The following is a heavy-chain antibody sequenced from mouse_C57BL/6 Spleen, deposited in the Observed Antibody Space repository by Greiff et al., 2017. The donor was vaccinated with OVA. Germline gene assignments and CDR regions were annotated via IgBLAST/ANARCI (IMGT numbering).Heavy chain of an antibody. J-gene: IGHJ4*01. Sequence: EVNLVESGGDLVKPGGSLKLSCAASGFTFSSYGMSWVRQTPDKRLEWVATISSGGSYTYYPDSVKGRFTISRDNAKNTLYLQMSSLKSEDTAMYYCASLYDGAMDYWGQGTSVTVSS. CDR1: GFTFSSYG. CDR2: ISSGGSYT. D-gene: IGHD2-3*01. V-gene: IGHV5-6*01. CDR3: ASLYDGAMDY.